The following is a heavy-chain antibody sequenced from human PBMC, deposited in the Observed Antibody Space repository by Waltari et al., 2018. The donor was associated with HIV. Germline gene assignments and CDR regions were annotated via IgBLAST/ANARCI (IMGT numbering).Heavy chain of an antibody. D-gene: IGHD3-22*01. V-gene: IGHV3-30*01. Sequence: QVQLVESGGGVVQPGRSLRLSCAASGFTFNTYAIYWVRQAPGKGLECVAVISYDGSNKYYADSVKGRFTISRDNSKNTLYLQMNSLRAEDTAVYYCARDSSGYYYVGYGMDVWGQGTTVTVSS. J-gene: IGHJ6*02. CDR3: ARDSSGYYYVGYGMDV. CDR1: GFTFNTYA. CDR2: ISYDGSNK.